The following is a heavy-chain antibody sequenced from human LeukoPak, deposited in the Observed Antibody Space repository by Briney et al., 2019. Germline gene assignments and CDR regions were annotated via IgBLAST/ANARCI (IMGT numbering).Heavy chain of an antibody. D-gene: IGHD3-22*01. V-gene: IGHV1-3*03. Sequence: GASVKVSCKASGYTFTSYAMHWVRQAPGQRLEWMGWINAGNDDTKYSQEFQGRVTITRDIYASKAYMELSSLRSEDMAVYYCARDGNYYDSSGYFALFGYWGQGSLVSVPS. CDR3: ARDGNYYDSSGYFALFGY. CDR1: GYTFTSYA. CDR2: INAGNDDT. J-gene: IGHJ4*02.